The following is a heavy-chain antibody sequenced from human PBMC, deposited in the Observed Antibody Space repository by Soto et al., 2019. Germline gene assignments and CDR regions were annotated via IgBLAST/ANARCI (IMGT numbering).Heavy chain of an antibody. CDR3: ARVESEYTAMVTPFDY. Sequence: QVQLQESGPGLVKPSETLSLTCTVSGGSISSYYWSWIRQPAGKGLEWIGRIYTSGSTNYNPSLKGRVTMSVDTSKNQFSLKLSSVTAADTAVYYCARVESEYTAMVTPFDYWGQGTLVTVSS. V-gene: IGHV4-4*07. D-gene: IGHD5-18*01. CDR2: IYTSGST. J-gene: IGHJ4*02. CDR1: GGSISSYY.